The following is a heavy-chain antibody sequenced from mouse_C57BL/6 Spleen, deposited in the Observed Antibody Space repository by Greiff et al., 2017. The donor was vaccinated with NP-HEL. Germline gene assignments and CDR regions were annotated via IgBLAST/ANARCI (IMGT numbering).Heavy chain of an antibody. CDR3: ARSLGDYYGSSYDYAMDY. V-gene: IGHV1-7*01. CDR1: GYTFTSYW. CDR2: INPSSGYT. Sequence: QVQLQQSGAELAKPGASVKLSCKASGYTFTSYWMHWVKQRPGQGLEWIGYINPSSGYTKYNQKFKDKATLTADKSSSTAYMQLSSLTYEDSAVYYCARSLGDYYGSSYDYAMDYWGQGTSVTVSS. J-gene: IGHJ4*01. D-gene: IGHD1-1*01.